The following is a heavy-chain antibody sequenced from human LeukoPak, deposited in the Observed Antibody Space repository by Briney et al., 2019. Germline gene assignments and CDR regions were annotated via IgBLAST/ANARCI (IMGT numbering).Heavy chain of an antibody. J-gene: IGHJ4*01. V-gene: IGHV1-24*01. CDR1: GYIFKEVS. CDR2: SDPENGKT. D-gene: IGHD3-16*01. Sequence: ASVKVSCKVAGYIFKEVSMHWVRQPPGKGLEWMGGSDPENGKTVYAQNFQGRVTMTEDTSTDTAYMELTSLTSDDTAIYYSAIDTVYYDPPSYWGQGTLVTVSS. CDR3: AIDTVYYDPPSY.